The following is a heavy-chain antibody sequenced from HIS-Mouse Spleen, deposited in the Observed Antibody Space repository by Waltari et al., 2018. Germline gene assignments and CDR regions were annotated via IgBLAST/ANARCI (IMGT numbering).Heavy chain of an antibody. Sequence: QVQLVQSGAEVKKPRASVKVTCKAAGYTFPGYSMHWVRQAPGQGLEWMGWINPNSGGTNYAQKFQGRVTMTRDTSISTAYMELSRLRSDDTAVYYCAREGSGNDAFDIWGQGTMVTVSS. CDR3: AREGSGNDAFDI. CDR1: GYTFPGYS. CDR2: INPNSGGT. D-gene: IGHD1-26*01. V-gene: IGHV1-2*02. J-gene: IGHJ3*02.